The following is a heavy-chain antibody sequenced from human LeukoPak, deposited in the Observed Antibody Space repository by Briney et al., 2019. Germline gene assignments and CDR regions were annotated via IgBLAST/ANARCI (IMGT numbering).Heavy chain of an antibody. CDR2: ISAYNGNT. Sequence: GASVKVSCKASGYTFSNYGISWVRQAPGQGLEWMGWISAYNGNTKYAQNLQGRVTMATDTSTSTAYMELRSLRSDDTAVFYCARSDILAGSDLDYWGQGTLVTGSS. D-gene: IGHD3-9*01. CDR3: ARSDILAGSDLDY. CDR1: GYTFSNYG. J-gene: IGHJ4*02. V-gene: IGHV1-18*01.